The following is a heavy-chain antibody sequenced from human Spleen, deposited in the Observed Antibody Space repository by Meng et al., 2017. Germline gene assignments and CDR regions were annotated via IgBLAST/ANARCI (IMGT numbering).Heavy chain of an antibody. CDR3: AREYGGTYYVVHAFDM. Sequence: GGSLRLSCAASGFTFSTYWMHWVRQAPGKGLVWVSRINFDGSRTNYADSVKGRFTISRDNAKNTVYLQMNSLRVEDTAVYYCAREYGGTYYVVHAFDMWGPGTMVTVSS. CDR2: INFDGSRT. J-gene: IGHJ3*02. CDR1: GFTFSTYW. D-gene: IGHD1-26*01. V-gene: IGHV3-74*01.